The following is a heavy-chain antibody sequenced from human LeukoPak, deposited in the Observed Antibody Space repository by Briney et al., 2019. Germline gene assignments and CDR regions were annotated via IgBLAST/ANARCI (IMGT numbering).Heavy chain of an antibody. Sequence: SETLSLTCTVSGYSISSGYYWGWIRQPQGKGLEWIGSIYHSGSTYYNPSLKSRVTISVDTSKNQFSLKLSSVTAADTAVYYCARGGYDSSGYGYYFDYWGQGTLVTVSS. J-gene: IGHJ4*02. CDR3: ARGGYDSSGYGYYFDY. V-gene: IGHV4-38-2*02. CDR2: IYHSGST. D-gene: IGHD3-22*01. CDR1: GYSISSGYY.